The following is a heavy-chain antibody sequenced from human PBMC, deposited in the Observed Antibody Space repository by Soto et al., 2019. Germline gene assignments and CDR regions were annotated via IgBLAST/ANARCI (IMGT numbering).Heavy chain of an antibody. D-gene: IGHD2-2*01. V-gene: IGHV4-30-2*01. J-gene: IGHJ3*02. Sequence: PSETLSLTCAVSGGSISSGGYFWSWFRQPPGKGLEWIGYIYHSGSTYYNPSLKSRVTISVDRSKNQFSLTLSSVTAADTAVYYCARGGIVVVPAAMGAFDIWGQGTMVTVSS. CDR1: GGSISSGGYF. CDR2: IYHSGST. CDR3: ARGGIVVVPAAMGAFDI.